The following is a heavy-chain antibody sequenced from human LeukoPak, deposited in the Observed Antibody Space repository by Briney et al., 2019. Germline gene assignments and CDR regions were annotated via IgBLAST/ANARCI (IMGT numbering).Heavy chain of an antibody. Sequence: GASVKVSCKASGYTFTSHYMHWVRQAPGQGLEWMGIINPSGGSTSYAQKFQGRVTMTRDMSTSTVYMELSSLRSEDTAVYYCARDLLGYNYYMDVWGKGTTVTVSS. J-gene: IGHJ6*03. V-gene: IGHV1-46*01. CDR2: INPSGGST. CDR1: GYTFTSHY. D-gene: IGHD3-16*01. CDR3: ARDLLGYNYYMDV.